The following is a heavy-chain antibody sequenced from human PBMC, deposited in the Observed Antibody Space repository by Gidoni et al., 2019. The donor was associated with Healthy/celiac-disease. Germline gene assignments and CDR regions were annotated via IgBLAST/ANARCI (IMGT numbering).Heavy chain of an antibody. Sequence: QLQLQESGPGLVKPSETLSLTCTVSGGSISSSSYYWGWIRQPPGKGLEWIGSIYYSGSTYYNPSLKSRVTISVDTSKNQFSLKLSSVTAADTAVYYCASIAVTEEQAYNWFDPWGQGTLVTVSS. D-gene: IGHD4-4*01. CDR1: GGSISSSSYY. CDR3: ASIAVTEEQAYNWFDP. CDR2: IYYSGST. J-gene: IGHJ5*02. V-gene: IGHV4-39*01.